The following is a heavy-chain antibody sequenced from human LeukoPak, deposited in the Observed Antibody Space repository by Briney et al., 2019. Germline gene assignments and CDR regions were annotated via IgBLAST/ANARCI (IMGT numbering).Heavy chain of an antibody. CDR2: ISGSGGST. CDR1: GFTFSSYA. D-gene: IGHD3-22*01. J-gene: IGHJ4*02. V-gene: IGHV3-23*01. Sequence: GGSLRLSCAASGFTFSSYAMSWVRQAPGKGLEWVSAISGSGGSTYYADSVKGRFTISRDNSKNTLYLQMNSLRAEDTAVYYCAKAYYYDSSGYYPFDYWGQGTLVTVSS. CDR3: AKAYYYDSSGYYPFDY.